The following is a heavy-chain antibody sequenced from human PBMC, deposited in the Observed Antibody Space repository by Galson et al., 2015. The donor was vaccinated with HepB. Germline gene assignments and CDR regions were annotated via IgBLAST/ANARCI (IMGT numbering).Heavy chain of an antibody. CDR3: ASGYYYGSETPRHYGMDV. V-gene: IGHV3-30*04. J-gene: IGHJ6*02. CDR2: ISYDGSNK. Sequence: SLRLSCAASGFTFSSYAMHWVRQAPGKGLEWVAVISYDGSNKHYADSVKGRFTISRDNSKNTLYLQMNSPRAEDTAVYYCASGYYYGSETPRHYGMDVWGQGTTVTVSS. D-gene: IGHD3-10*01. CDR1: GFTFSSYA.